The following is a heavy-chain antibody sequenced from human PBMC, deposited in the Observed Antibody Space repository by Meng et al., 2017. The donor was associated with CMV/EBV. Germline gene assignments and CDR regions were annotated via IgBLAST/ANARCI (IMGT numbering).Heavy chain of an antibody. Sequence: LTGAASGFTFSSYEMNWVRQAPGKGLEWVSYISSSGSTIYYADSVKGRFTISRDNAKNSLYLQMNSLRAEDTAVYYCARVLAYVGGFDYWGQGTLVTVSS. CDR1: GFTFSSYE. CDR3: ARVLAYVGGFDY. CDR2: ISSSGSTI. D-gene: IGHD3-10*01. V-gene: IGHV3-48*03. J-gene: IGHJ4*02.